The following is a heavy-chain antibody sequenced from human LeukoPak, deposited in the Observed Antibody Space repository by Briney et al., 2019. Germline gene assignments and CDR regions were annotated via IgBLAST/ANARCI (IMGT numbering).Heavy chain of an antibody. V-gene: IGHV3-74*01. CDR3: ARDLIGEGSDY. D-gene: IGHD7-27*01. J-gene: IGHJ4*02. CDR1: GFTFSIYW. CDR2: INSDGSST. Sequence: PGGSLRLSCVASGFTFSIYWMHGVGQAPGKGLVWVSRINSDGSSTNYADSVKGRFSISRDNAKNTVDLQTNSLRVEDTAVYYCARDLIGEGSDYLGQETLVTVSS.